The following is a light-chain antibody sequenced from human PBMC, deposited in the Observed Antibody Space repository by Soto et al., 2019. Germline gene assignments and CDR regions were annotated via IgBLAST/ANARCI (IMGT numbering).Light chain of an antibody. V-gene: IGKV1-8*01. CDR1: QGISSY. CDR2: AAS. J-gene: IGKJ1*01. CDR3: QQYCSYPRT. Sequence: AIRMTQSPSSFSASTGDRVTITCRASQGISSYLACYQQKLGKAPQPLIYAASTLQSGDPSRFSGSGSGTDFTLTISCLEAEDFATYYCQQYCSYPRTFGQGTKVQIK.